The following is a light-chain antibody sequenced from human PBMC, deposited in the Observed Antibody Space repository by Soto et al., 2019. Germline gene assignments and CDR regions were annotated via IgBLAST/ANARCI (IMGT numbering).Light chain of an antibody. Sequence: AIRMTQSPSSLSASTGDRVTITCRASQGISSYLAWYQQKPGKAPKLLIYAASTLQSGFPSRFSGSGSGTDFTLTISCLQAEDFATYYCQQYYSYPRTFCQGTKLEIK. CDR1: QGISSY. V-gene: IGKV1-8*01. J-gene: IGKJ2*01. CDR2: AAS. CDR3: QQYYSYPRT.